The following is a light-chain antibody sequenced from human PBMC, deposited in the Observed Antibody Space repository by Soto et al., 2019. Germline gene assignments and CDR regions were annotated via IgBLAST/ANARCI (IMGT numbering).Light chain of an antibody. Sequence: IQMTQSPSSLSASVGDRVTITCRASESVSRSLAWYQQKPGRTPKLLIYHASTLETGVPSRFSGSGSGTEFTLTISILQPDYFATYYCQLYNASSLAFGQGTKVEIK. V-gene: IGKV1-5*03. CDR2: HAS. CDR1: ESVSRS. CDR3: QLYNASSLA. J-gene: IGKJ1*01.